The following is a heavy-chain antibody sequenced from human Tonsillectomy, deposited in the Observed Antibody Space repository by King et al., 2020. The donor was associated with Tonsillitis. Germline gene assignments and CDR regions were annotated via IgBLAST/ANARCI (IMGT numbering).Heavy chain of an antibody. D-gene: IGHD6-6*01. V-gene: IGHV1-3*01. CDR1: GYTFTSYP. J-gene: IGHJ4*02. Sequence: DQLVQSGAEVKEPGASVKVSCKASGYTFTSYPMHWLRQAPGQRLEWMGWINVGNDNTQYSQKFQGRVTFTRDTSASTAYMELSSLRSEDTAIYYCARGSIAPSLNYFDYWGQGTLVTVSS. CDR2: INVGNDNT. CDR3: ARGSIAPSLNYFDY.